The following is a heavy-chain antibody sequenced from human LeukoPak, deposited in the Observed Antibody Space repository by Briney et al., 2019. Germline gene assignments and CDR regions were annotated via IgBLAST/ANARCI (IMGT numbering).Heavy chain of an antibody. J-gene: IGHJ3*02. CDR2: ISWNSGSI. V-gene: IGHV3-9*01. Sequence: GGSLRLSCAASGFTFDDYAMHWVRQAPGKGLEWVSGISWNSGSIGYADSVKGRFTISRDNAKNSLYLQMNSLRAEDTALYYCAKDRTYYYGSGSPGGAFDIWGQGTMVTVSS. CDR1: GFTFDDYA. CDR3: AKDRTYYYGSGSPGGAFDI. D-gene: IGHD3-10*01.